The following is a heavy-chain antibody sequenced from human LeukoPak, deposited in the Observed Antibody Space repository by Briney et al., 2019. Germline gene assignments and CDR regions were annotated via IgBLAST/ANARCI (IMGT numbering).Heavy chain of an antibody. Sequence: GGSLRLSCAASRFTFSNYGVNWIRQAPGKGLEWVSYINSRSSTVYYADSVRGRFTISRDNAKNSLYLQMNSLKAEDTAIYYCAREVGTPQAFDIWGQGTMVTVSS. J-gene: IGHJ3*02. V-gene: IGHV3-48*01. D-gene: IGHD1-26*01. CDR2: INSRSSTV. CDR1: RFTFSNYG. CDR3: AREVGTPQAFDI.